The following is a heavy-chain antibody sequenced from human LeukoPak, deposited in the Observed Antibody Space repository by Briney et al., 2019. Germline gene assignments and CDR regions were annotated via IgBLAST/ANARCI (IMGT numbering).Heavy chain of an antibody. CDR3: ARGPRRDGYNHGSTDY. D-gene: IGHD5-24*01. CDR1: GGSFSGYY. CDR2: INHSGST. V-gene: IGHV4-34*01. J-gene: IGHJ4*02. Sequence: PSETLSLTCAVYGGSFSGYYWSWIRQPPGKGLEWIGEINHSGSTNYNPSLKSRVTISVDTSKNQFSLKLSSVTAADTAVYYCARGPRRDGYNHGSTDYWGQGTLVTVSS.